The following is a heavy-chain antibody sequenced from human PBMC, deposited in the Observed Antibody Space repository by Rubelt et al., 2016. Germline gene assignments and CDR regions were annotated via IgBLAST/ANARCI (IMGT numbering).Heavy chain of an antibody. Sequence: GGSLRLSCAASGFPFRSYAMNWVREAPGKGLEWVSAIGGSDERTYYADSVKGRFTIPRDNSKNTLHRQMNSLRAEETAIYYCAKLTSGIRGGRDVWGQGTTVTVS. CDR1: GFPFRSYA. J-gene: IGHJ6*02. CDR2: IGGSDERT. V-gene: IGHV3-23*01. D-gene: IGHD1-14*01. CDR3: AKLTSGIRGGRDV.